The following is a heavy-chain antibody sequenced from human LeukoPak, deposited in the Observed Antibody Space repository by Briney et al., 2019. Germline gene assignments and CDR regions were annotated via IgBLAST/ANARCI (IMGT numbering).Heavy chain of an antibody. CDR2: INSDGSST. D-gene: IGHD2-2*03. V-gene: IGHV3-74*01. CDR3: ARVDPKAPGDYS. J-gene: IGHJ4*02. CDR1: GFTFSSYW. Sequence: PGGSLRLSCAASGFTFSSYWMHWVRQAPGKGLVWVSRINSDGSSTKSADSVKGRLPISRDNAKNTLYVQMNNLRAEDAAVYYCARVDPKAPGDYSWGRGTLVTVSS.